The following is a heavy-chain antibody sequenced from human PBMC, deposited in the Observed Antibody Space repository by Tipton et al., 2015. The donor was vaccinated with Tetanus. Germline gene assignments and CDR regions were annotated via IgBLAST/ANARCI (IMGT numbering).Heavy chain of an antibody. Sequence: LRLSCDVSGGSISGGGYSWSWIRQPPGPGKGLEWIGYIYESGTTHYNPSLKSRVTLSLDMSKNHVSLNLTSVTAADTAVYYCARAVRFYYESSTYYQYYFDSWGQGTLVTVSS. J-gene: IGHJ4*02. CDR2: IYESGTT. CDR3: ARAVRFYYESSTYYQYYFDS. CDR1: GGSISGGGYS. V-gene: IGHV4-30-2*01. D-gene: IGHD3-22*01.